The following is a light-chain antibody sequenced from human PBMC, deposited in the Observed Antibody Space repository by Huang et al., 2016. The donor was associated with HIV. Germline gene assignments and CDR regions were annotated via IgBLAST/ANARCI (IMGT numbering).Light chain of an antibody. CDR1: QSISTN. CDR2: GAS. J-gene: IGKJ3*01. Sequence: EIVMTQSPATLSVSPGERVTLSCRASQSISTNLAWYQQKPGQAPRLRIYGASTRATGIPARFIGSGSGTEFTLTINSLQSEHFAVYFCQQYDNWPLTFGPGTKVDTK. CDR3: QQYDNWPLT. V-gene: IGKV3-15*01.